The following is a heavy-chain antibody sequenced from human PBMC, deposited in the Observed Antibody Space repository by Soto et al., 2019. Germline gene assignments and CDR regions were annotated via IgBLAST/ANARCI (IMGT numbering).Heavy chain of an antibody. Sequence: SETLSLTCTVSGGSISSGGYYWSWIRQHPGKGLEWIGYIYYSGSTYYNPSLKSRVTISVDTSKNQFSLNLSSVTAADTAVYYCARGPSGDKVDYWGRGTLVTVSS. D-gene: IGHD7-27*01. CDR1: GGSISSGGYY. CDR2: IYYSGST. J-gene: IGHJ4*02. CDR3: ARGPSGDKVDY. V-gene: IGHV4-31*03.